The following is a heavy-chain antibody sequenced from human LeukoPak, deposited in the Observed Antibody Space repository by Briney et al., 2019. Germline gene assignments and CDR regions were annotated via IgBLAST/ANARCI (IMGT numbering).Heavy chain of an antibody. D-gene: IGHD4/OR15-4a*01. CDR2: IKNKADGGTT. Sequence: GGSLRLSCAASGFTFSNAWMNWVRQAPGKGLEWVGRIKNKADGGTTDYAAPVKGRFTVSRDDSKNTLFLQMNSLKTDDTAVYYCTTDLTYYYYYYMDVWGKGTTVTISS. V-gene: IGHV3-15*01. J-gene: IGHJ6*03. CDR3: TTDLTYYYYYYMDV. CDR1: GFTFSNAW.